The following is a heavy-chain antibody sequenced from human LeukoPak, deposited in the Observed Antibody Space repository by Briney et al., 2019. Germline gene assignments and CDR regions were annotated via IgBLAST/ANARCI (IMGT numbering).Heavy chain of an antibody. Sequence: GGSLRLSCAASGFTFSSYSMNWVRQAPGKGLEWVSSISSSSSYIYYADSVKGRFTISRDNAKNSLYLQMNSLRAEDTAVYYCAKDTVRFSDYYYGMDVWGQGTTVTVSS. D-gene: IGHD3-10*01. CDR1: GFTFSSYS. CDR2: ISSSSSYI. CDR3: AKDTVRFSDYYYGMDV. J-gene: IGHJ6*02. V-gene: IGHV3-21*01.